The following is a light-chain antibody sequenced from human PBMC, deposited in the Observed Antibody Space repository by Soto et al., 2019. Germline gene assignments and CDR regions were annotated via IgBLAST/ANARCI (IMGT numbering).Light chain of an antibody. CDR2: GAS. CDR3: QQYNKWPPLT. J-gene: IGKJ4*01. V-gene: IGKV3-15*01. CDR1: QSISSD. Sequence: EIVMTQSPATLSVSPGERATLSCRASQSISSDLAWYQQKPGQTPRLLIYGASTRATGIPARFSGSGSGTEFTLCISSLQSEDFAVYYCQQYNKWPPLTFGGGTKVEIK.